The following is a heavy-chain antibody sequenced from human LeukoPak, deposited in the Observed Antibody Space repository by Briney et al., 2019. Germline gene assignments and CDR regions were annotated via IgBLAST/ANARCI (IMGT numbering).Heavy chain of an antibody. J-gene: IGHJ4*02. V-gene: IGHV1-69*06. CDR3: ARMTTAAGTQIFDY. CDR2: IIPIFGTA. D-gene: IGHD6-13*01. CDR1: GCTFSSYA. Sequence: SVTVSFKSSGCTFSSYAISWVRQAPGQGLEWMGGIIPIFGTANYAQKFQGRVTITAAKSTSTAYMELSSLRSEDTAVYYCARMTTAAGTQIFDYWGQGTLVTVSS.